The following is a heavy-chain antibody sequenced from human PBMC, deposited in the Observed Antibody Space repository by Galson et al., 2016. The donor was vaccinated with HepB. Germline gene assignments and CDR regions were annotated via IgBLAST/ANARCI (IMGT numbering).Heavy chain of an antibody. D-gene: IGHD3-10*01. CDR1: GGSISSNNW. CDR3: TKRGVYYSGSGELARAVSPPFDY. CDR2: IYQSGGT. V-gene: IGHV4-4*02. Sequence: SETLSLTCAVSGGSISSNNWWTWVRQPPGKGLEWIGEIYQSGGTNYNPSLKSRVTILLDKSKNQFSLKLSSVTAADTAVYYCTKRGVYYSGSGELARAVSPPFDYWGQGALVTVSS. J-gene: IGHJ4*02.